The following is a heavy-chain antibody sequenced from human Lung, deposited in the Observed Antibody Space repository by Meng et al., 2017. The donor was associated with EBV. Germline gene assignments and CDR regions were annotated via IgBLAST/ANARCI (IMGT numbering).Heavy chain of an antibody. J-gene: IGHJ4*02. CDR2: IHKFGAVT. D-gene: IGHD3-10*01. CDR3: SGGQVGATDS. V-gene: IGHV3-74*01. CDR1: GFACSHYL. Sequence: EVLLGAAGGYKVQPRGYLGLCRAASGFACSHYLMWWVRSVPGGGQGWVSRIHKFGAVTTDPDFVKGLLTIARDNAKNALYLQMNILRAEDAVVYYCSGGQVGATDSWGQGTLVTVSS.